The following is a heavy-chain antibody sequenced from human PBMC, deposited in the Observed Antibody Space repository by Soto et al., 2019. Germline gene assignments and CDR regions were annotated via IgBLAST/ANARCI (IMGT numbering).Heavy chain of an antibody. V-gene: IGHV1-8*01. J-gene: IGHJ5*02. CDR2: MNPNSGNT. CDR3: ARGPPKQWLVRHNWFDP. Sequence: QVQLVQSGAEVKKPGASVKVSCKASGYTFTSYDINWVRQATGQGLEWMGWMNPNSGNTGYAQKFQGRVTMTRNTSISTAYMELSSLRSEDTAVYYCARGPPKQWLVRHNWFDPWGQGTLFTVSS. D-gene: IGHD6-19*01. CDR1: GYTFTSYD.